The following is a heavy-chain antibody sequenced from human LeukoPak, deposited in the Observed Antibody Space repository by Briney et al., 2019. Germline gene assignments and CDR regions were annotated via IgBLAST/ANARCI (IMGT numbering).Heavy chain of an antibody. V-gene: IGHV4-31*03. D-gene: IGHD2-21*02. J-gene: IGHJ4*02. CDR2: IYYSGRT. CDR1: GGSISSGGYY. Sequence: VKPSQTLSLTCTVSGGSISSGGYYWSWIRQHPGKGLEWIGYIYYSGRTYYNPSLRSRLNISLDTSLNQFSLELRSVTAADTAVYYCAREGGDFGVSFDYWGQGILVTVSS. CDR3: AREGGDFGVSFDY.